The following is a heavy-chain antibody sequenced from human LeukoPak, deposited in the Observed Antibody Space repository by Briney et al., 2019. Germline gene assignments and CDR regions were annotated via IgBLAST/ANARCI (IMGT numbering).Heavy chain of an antibody. Sequence: GGSLRPSCAASGFTFSRYEMNWVRQAPGKGLEWVSYISSGGSTVHYADSVKGRFTISRDNAKNSLYLQMNSLRAEDTAVYYCARVIIVGATGIWGQGTMVTVSS. D-gene: IGHD1-26*01. CDR1: GFTFSRYE. CDR3: ARVIIVGATGI. V-gene: IGHV3-48*03. CDR2: ISSGGSTV. J-gene: IGHJ3*02.